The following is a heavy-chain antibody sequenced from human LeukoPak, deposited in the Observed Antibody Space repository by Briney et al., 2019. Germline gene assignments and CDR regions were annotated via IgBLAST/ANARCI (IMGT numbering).Heavy chain of an antibody. CDR2: IYENGGTT. D-gene: IGHD2-21*01. J-gene: IGHJ4*02. CDR3: AKDFRIGYSAHFDY. Sequence: GGSLRLSCVGSGFTFRSHAMSWVRQAPEKGLEFVSGIYENGGTTYYADSVKGRFSISRDNSKNTLYLQMDSLRGEDTAVYYCAKDFRIGYSAHFDYWGQGALSPSPQ. CDR1: GFTFRSHA. V-gene: IGHV3-23*01.